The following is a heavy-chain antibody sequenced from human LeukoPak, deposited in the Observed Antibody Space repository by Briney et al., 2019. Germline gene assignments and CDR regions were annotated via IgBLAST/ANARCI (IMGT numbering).Heavy chain of an antibody. CDR2: IYYSGTI. V-gene: IGHV4-30-4*01. J-gene: IGHJ4*01. Sequence: PSETLSLTCTVSGGSISSGDYHWSWVRQSPGKGLEWIGYIYYSGTIYYNPSLKSRVTISVDTTKNQFSLKVTSMTAADTAVYFCAQARAWGTPFEYWGQGNLVTVSS. D-gene: IGHD7-27*01. CDR1: GGSISSGDYH. CDR3: AQARAWGTPFEY.